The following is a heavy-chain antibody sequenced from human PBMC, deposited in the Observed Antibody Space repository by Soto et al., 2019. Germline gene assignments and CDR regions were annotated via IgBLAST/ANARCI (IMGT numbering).Heavy chain of an antibody. CDR3: ARPRGYRYGYADY. V-gene: IGHV3-48*01. Sequence: EVQLVESGGGLVQPGGSLRLSCAASGFTFSSYSMNWVRQAPGKGLEWVSYISNSGDTVYYADSVKGRFTISRDNAKNSLYLQMNSLRAEDTAGYYCARPRGYRYGYADYWGQGTLVTVS. J-gene: IGHJ4*02. CDR1: GFTFSSYS. D-gene: IGHD5-18*01. CDR2: ISNSGDTV.